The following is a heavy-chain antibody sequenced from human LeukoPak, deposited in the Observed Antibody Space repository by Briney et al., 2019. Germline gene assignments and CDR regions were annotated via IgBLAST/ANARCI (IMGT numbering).Heavy chain of an antibody. J-gene: IGHJ4*02. V-gene: IGHV4-61*01. CDR2: ISYSGST. CDR1: GGSVSSVNYY. D-gene: IGHD3-22*01. Sequence: PSGTLSLTCTVSGGSVSSVNYYWSWIRQPPGKGLEWIGYISYSGSTNYNPSLNSRVTMSLDTSKNQFSLRLSSVTAADTAVYYCARDTYDSSGYSKFDHWGQGTLVTVSS. CDR3: ARDTYDSSGYSKFDH.